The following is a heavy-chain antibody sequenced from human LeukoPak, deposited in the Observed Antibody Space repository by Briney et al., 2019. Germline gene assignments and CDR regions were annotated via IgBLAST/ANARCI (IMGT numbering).Heavy chain of an antibody. CDR3: ARDRYRIVVVVAATRVHGY. V-gene: IGHV1-2*02. Sequence: ASVKVSCKASGYTFTGYYMHWVRQAPGQGLEWMGWINPNSGGTNYAQKFQGRVTMTRDTSISTAYMELSRLRSDDTAVYYCARDRYRIVVVVAATRVHGYWGQGTLVTVSS. CDR2: INPNSGGT. D-gene: IGHD2-15*01. CDR1: GYTFTGYY. J-gene: IGHJ4*02.